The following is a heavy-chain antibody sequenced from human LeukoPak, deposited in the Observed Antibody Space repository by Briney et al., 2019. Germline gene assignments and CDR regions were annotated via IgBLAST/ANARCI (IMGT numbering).Heavy chain of an antibody. Sequence: GTSLRLSCAASGFTLRSCGMHWVRQAPGKGLEWVAVITYDGITTYSDDSVKGRFTISRDTSKSTLHLQMNNLRPEDTAVYFCAPEQGSGYYRTADYWGQGTLVTVSS. CDR1: GFTLRSCG. J-gene: IGHJ4*02. CDR2: ITYDGITT. D-gene: IGHD3-10*01. V-gene: IGHV3-30*03. CDR3: APEQGSGYYRTADY.